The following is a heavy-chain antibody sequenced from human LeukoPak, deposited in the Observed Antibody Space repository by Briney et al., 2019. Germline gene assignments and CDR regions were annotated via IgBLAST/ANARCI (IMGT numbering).Heavy chain of an antibody. CDR1: GFVYSAFW. J-gene: IGHJ4*02. Sequence: GGSLRLSCAASGFVYSAFWMSWVRQAPGKGLEWVASINRDESAIFYLASVKGRFTISRDNARNLLFLQMNTLRAEDTAVYYCAKLLGDATTYDYWGQGALVTVSS. CDR3: AKLLGDATTYDY. V-gene: IGHV3-7*01. D-gene: IGHD1-1*01. CDR2: INRDESAI.